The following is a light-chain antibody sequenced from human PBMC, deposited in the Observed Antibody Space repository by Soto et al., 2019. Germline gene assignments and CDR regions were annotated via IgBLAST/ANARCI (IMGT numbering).Light chain of an antibody. Sequence: IVLTQSPATLSLSPGERATLSCRASQSVSNYVAWYQQKPGQAPRLLIYDASNRATGIPARFSGSGSGTDFTLTISRLEPEDLAVYYCQQYGSSPETFGQGTKVDIK. CDR3: QQYGSSPET. J-gene: IGKJ1*01. CDR1: QSVSNY. CDR2: DAS. V-gene: IGKV3-11*01.